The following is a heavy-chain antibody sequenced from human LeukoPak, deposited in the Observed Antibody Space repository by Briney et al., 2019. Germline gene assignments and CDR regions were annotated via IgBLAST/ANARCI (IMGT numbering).Heavy chain of an antibody. CDR1: GFTFSNFG. CDR3: AKDIQLST. J-gene: IGHJ3*01. D-gene: IGHD5-24*01. Sequence: PGGSLRLSCAASGFTFSNFGINWVRQAPGKGLEWVPLIGSSGGSTYYADSVKGRFTISRDNSKNTLSLQMNSLRVEDTAIYYCAKDIQLSTWGLGTMVTVSS. V-gene: IGHV3-23*01. CDR2: IGSSGGST.